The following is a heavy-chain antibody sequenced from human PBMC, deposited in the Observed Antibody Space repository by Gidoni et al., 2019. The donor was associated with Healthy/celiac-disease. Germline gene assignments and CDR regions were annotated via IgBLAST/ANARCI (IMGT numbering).Heavy chain of an antibody. Sequence: QVQLQESRSGLAKPSETLSPTCTVSGGSISSYYWSWIRQLPGKGLEWIGYIYYSGSTNYNPSLKSRVTISVDTSNNQFSLKLSSVTAADTAVYYCARGVVPAATYYYYGMDVWGQGTTVTVSS. CDR3: ARGVVPAATYYYYGMDV. CDR2: IYYSGST. V-gene: IGHV4-59*01. J-gene: IGHJ6*02. CDR1: GGSISSYY. D-gene: IGHD2-2*01.